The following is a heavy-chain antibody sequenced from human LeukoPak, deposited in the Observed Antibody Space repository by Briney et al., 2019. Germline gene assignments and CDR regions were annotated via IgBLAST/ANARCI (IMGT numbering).Heavy chain of an antibody. Sequence: GASVKVSCKASGYTFTSYDINWVRQATGQGLEWMGWKNPNSGNTGYAQKFQGRVTITRNTSISTAYMELSSLRSEDTAVYYCARGTGPDIVLIHWGQGTLVTVSS. J-gene: IGHJ4*02. D-gene: IGHD2-8*01. V-gene: IGHV1-8*03. CDR3: ARGTGPDIVLIH. CDR1: GYTFTSYD. CDR2: KNPNSGNT.